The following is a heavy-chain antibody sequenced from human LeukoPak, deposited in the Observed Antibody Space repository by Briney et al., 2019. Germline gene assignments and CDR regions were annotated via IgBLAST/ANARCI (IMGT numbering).Heavy chain of an antibody. V-gene: IGHV4-59*01. J-gene: IGHJ2*01. CDR3: ARVRSSNYPWYIDL. CDR1: GDSISSNY. Sequence: SETLSLTCTVSGDSISSNYWSWIRQPPGKGLEWIAYIYYRGNINYNPSLKRRATISLDTSKNQFSLKMTSVTAADTAVYYCARVRSSNYPWYIDLWGRGTLVTVSS. CDR2: IYYRGNI. D-gene: IGHD3-3*01.